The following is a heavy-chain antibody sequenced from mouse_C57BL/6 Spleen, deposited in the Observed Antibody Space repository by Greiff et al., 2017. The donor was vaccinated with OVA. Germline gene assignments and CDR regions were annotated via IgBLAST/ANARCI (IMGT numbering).Heavy chain of an antibody. J-gene: IGHJ4*01. V-gene: IGHV1-18*01. CDR2: INPNNGGT. D-gene: IGHD1-1*01. CDR1: GYTFTDYN. CDR3: ARRVTTVGALYAMEY. Sequence: VQLQQSGPELVKPGASVKIPCKASGYTFTDYNMDWVKQSHGKSLEWIGDINPNNGGTIYNQKFKGKATLTVDKSSSTAYMELRSLTSEDTAVYYCARRVTTVGALYAMEYWGQGTSVTVCS.